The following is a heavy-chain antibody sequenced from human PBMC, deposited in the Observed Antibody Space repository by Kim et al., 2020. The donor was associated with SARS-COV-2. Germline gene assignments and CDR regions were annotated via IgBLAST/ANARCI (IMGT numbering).Heavy chain of an antibody. CDR3: AKSTYYYGMDV. J-gene: IGHJ6*02. Sequence: GGSLRLSCAASGFTFSSYGMHWVRQAPGKGLEWVAVISYDGSNKYYADSVKGRFTISRYNSKNTLYLQMNSLRAEDTAVYYCAKSTYYYGMDVWGQGTTVTVSS. V-gene: IGHV3-30*18. CDR1: GFTFSSYG. CDR2: ISYDGSNK.